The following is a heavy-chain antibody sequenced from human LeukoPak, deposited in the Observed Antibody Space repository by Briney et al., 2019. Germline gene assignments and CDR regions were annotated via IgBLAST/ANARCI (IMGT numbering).Heavy chain of an antibody. CDR2: IYTSGST. V-gene: IGHV4-4*07. CDR1: GGSISSYY. CDR3: AKGYYDFWSGPQYNWFDP. Sequence: PSETLSLTCTVSGGSISSYYWSWIRQPAGKGLEWIGRIYTSGSTNYNPSLKSRVTMSVDTSKNQFSLKLSSVTAADTAVYYCAKGYYDFWSGPQYNWFDPWGQGPLVTLSS. J-gene: IGHJ5*02. D-gene: IGHD3-3*01.